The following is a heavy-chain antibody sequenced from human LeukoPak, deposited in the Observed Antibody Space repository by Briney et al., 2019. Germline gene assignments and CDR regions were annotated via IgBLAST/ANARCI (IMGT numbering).Heavy chain of an antibody. CDR3: ARDIVVVVAATFPAGLDY. J-gene: IGHJ4*02. CDR2: ISSSSSTI. D-gene: IGHD2-15*01. V-gene: IGHV3-48*02. Sequence: ATLSLTCTVSGGSISSSTYYWGWIRQPPGKGLEWVSYISSSSSTIYYADSVKGRFTISRDNDKNSLYLQTNSLRDEDTAVYYCARDIVVVVAATFPAGLDYWGQGTLVTVSS. CDR1: GGSISSST.